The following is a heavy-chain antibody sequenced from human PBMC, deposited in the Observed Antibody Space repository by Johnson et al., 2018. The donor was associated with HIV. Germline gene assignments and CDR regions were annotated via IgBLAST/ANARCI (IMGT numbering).Heavy chain of an antibody. CDR1: GFTVSSNY. D-gene: IGHD6-19*01. CDR3: ARGGSGWSHDAFDS. V-gene: IGHV3-66*01. J-gene: IGHJ3*02. Sequence: VQLVESGGGLVHPGGSLRLSCAASGFTVSSNYMSWVGQAPGKGLEWVSVIYSGGDTYYTDSVNGRFTISRDNSKNTLYLQMNSLRAEDTAVYYCARGGSGWSHDAFDSWGQGTMVTVSS. CDR2: IYSGGDT.